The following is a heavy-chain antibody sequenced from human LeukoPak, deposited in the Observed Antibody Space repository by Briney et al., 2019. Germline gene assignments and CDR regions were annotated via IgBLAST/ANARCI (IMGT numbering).Heavy chain of an antibody. Sequence: RASVKVSCKASGYTFTGYYMHWVRQAPGQGLEWMGWINPNSGGTNYAQKFQGRVTMTRDTSISTAYMELSSLRSEDTAVHYCARESIAAAGGYWGQGTLVAVSS. V-gene: IGHV1-2*02. J-gene: IGHJ4*02. D-gene: IGHD6-13*01. CDR3: ARESIAAAGGY. CDR1: GYTFTGYY. CDR2: INPNSGGT.